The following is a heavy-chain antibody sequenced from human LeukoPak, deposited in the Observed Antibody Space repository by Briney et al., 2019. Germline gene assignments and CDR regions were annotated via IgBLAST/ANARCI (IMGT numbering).Heavy chain of an antibody. V-gene: IGHV3-30-3*01. CDR2: ISYDGSNK. D-gene: IGHD2-15*01. CDR3: ARDPTGGIGSGQTRYYYYGMDV. Sequence: GRSLRLSCAASGFTFSSYAMHWVRQAPGKGLGWVAVISYDGSNKYYADSVKGRFTISRDNSKNTLYLQMNSLRAEDTAVYYCARDPTGGIGSGQTRYYYYGMDVWGQGTTVTVSS. J-gene: IGHJ6*02. CDR1: GFTFSSYA.